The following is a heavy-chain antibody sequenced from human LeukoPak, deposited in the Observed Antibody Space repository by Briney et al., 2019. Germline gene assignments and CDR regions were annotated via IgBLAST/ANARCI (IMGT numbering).Heavy chain of an antibody. V-gene: IGHV4-34*01. D-gene: IGHD3-3*01. CDR1: GGSLSGYY. Sequence: SETLSLTCAVYGGSLSGYYWSWIRQAPGKGLEWIGEINHSGSTNYNPSLKSRVTISVDTSKKQFSLKLNSVTAADTAVYYCARLPLNYDFWSGHDYWGQGTLVTVSS. CDR2: INHSGST. CDR3: ARLPLNYDFWSGHDY. J-gene: IGHJ4*02.